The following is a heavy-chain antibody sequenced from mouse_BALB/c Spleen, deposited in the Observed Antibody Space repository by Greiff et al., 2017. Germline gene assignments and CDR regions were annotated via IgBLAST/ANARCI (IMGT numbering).Heavy chain of an antibody. CDR1: GYTFTSYW. CDR3: TREGYGSSYAFAY. CDR2: IYPSDSYT. Sequence: QVQLQQPGAELVRPGASVKLSCKASGYTFTSYWINWVKQRPGQGLEWIGNIYPSDSYTNYNQKFKDKATLTVDKSSSTAYMQLSSPTSEDSAVYYCTREGYGSSYAFAYWGQGTLVTVSA. D-gene: IGHD1-1*01. J-gene: IGHJ3*01. V-gene: IGHV1-69*02.